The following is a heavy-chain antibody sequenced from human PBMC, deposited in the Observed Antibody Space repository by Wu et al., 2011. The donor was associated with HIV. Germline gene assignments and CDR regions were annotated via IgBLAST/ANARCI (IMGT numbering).Heavy chain of an antibody. J-gene: IGHJ4*02. CDR3: TRGSIGMLL. CDR1: GYTFTNYD. CDR2: MNPNSGDT. D-gene: IGHD1-1*01. V-gene: IGHV1-8*03. Sequence: QLVQSGAEVKKPGASVKVSCKASGYTFTNYDINWVRQATGQGLEWMGWMNPNSGDTDYAQKFQGRVTITRDTSINTAYMDLSSLRSEDTAVYYCTRGSIGMLLWGQGTLVTVSS.